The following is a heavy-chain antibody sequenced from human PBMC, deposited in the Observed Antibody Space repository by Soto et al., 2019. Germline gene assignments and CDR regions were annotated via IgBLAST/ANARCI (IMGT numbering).Heavy chain of an antibody. CDR2: IYYSGST. V-gene: IGHV4-31*03. CDR1: GGSISSGGYY. CDR3: ARDHRPTVTAIYSGLDAFDI. J-gene: IGHJ3*02. D-gene: IGHD2-21*02. Sequence: QVQLQESGPGLVKPSQTLSLTCTVSGGSISSGGYYWSWIRQHPGKGLEWIGYIYYSGSTYYNPSLKSRVTISVDTSKNQFSLKLSSVTAADTAVYYCARDHRPTVTAIYSGLDAFDIWGQGTMVTVSS.